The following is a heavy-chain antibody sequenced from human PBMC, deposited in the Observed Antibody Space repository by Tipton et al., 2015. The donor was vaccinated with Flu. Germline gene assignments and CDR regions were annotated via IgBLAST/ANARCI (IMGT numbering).Heavy chain of an antibody. Sequence: QSGAEVKEPGSSVSASCKASGGTFGDNAISWVRQAPGQGFEWMGGIIVIFGTTDYAQKFQGRVTITADESTSTAYMELTSVRSEDTAVYYCARTYVYGGGDCYNDFWGQGSLVTVSS. J-gene: IGHJ4*02. CDR3: ARTYVYGGGDCYNDF. V-gene: IGHV1-69*01. CDR1: GGTFGDNA. CDR2: IIVIFGTT. D-gene: IGHD2-21*01.